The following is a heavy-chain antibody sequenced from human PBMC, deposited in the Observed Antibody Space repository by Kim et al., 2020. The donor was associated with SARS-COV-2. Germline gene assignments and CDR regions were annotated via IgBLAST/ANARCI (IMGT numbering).Heavy chain of an antibody. CDR2: DGRTI. J-gene: IGHJ4*02. V-gene: IGHV3-74*01. CDR3: AKNFDS. Sequence: DGRTINCADSVKGRFTITRDNAKNTLYLQMNSLRAEDTAVYYCAKNFDSWGQGTLVTVSS.